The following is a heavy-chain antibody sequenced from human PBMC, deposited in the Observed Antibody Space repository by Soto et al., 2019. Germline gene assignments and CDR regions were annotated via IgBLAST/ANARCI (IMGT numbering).Heavy chain of an antibody. D-gene: IGHD5-12*01. CDR2: VKDGGHT. J-gene: IGHJ4*02. V-gene: IGHV4-34*01. Sequence: QVQLQQWGAGLLKPSETLSLNCAVTGGSLSGYYWSWIRQPPGKGLEWIGEVKDGGHTNYSPSLRGRVTMSSDTSNNQFSRRLNSVTAADTGVYYCARGQEGVVATHWDQGSLVTVSS. CDR1: GGSLSGYY. CDR3: ARGQEGVVATH.